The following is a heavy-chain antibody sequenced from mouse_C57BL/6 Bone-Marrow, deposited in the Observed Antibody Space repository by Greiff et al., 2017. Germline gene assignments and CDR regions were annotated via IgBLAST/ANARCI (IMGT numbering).Heavy chain of an antibody. V-gene: IGHV1-15*01. CDR2: IDPETGGT. J-gene: IGHJ2*01. Sequence: QFQLQQPGAELVRPGASVTLSCKASGYTFTDYEMHWVKQTPVHGLEWIGAIDPETGGTAYNQKFKGKAILTADKSSSTAYMELRSLTSEDSAVYYCTRVTAGYWGQGTTLTVSS. D-gene: IGHD2-12*01. CDR1: GYTFTDYE. CDR3: TRVTAGY.